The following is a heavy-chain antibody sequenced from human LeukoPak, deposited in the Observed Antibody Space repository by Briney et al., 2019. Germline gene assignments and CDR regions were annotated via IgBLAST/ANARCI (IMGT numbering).Heavy chain of an antibody. CDR2: ISGSGGST. CDR1: GFTFSSYA. D-gene: IGHD6-13*01. V-gene: IGHV3-23*01. Sequence: GGSLRLSCAASGFTFSSYAMSWVRQAPGKGLEWVSAISGSGGSTYYADSVKGRFTISRDNSKNTLYLQMNSLRAEDTAVYYCAKDARVAAAGRTHYFDYWGQGTLVTVSS. CDR3: AKDARVAAAGRTHYFDY. J-gene: IGHJ4*02.